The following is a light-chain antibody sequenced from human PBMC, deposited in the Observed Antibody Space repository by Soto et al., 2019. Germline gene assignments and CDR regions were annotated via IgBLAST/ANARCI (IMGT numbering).Light chain of an antibody. CDR2: GAS. Sequence: DIQMTQSPSSVPASVGDRVTITCRASQDVSIWLAWYQQKPGQVPRLLIYGASTLQSGVPSRFRGSGSGTDFTLTISSLQAEDFATYYCQQASSLPHSFGQGTKLEIK. V-gene: IGKV1-12*01. CDR1: QDVSIW. CDR3: QQASSLPHS. J-gene: IGKJ2*01.